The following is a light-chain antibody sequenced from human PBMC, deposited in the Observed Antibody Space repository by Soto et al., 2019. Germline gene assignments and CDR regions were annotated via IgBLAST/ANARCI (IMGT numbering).Light chain of an antibody. V-gene: IGKV3D-20*02. CDR1: QSVSSSY. J-gene: IGKJ5*01. Sequence: EIVLTQSPGTLSLSPGERATLSCRASQSVSSSYLAWYQQKPGQAPRLLIYDASNRATGIPARFSGSGSGTDFTLTISSLEPEDFAVYYCQQQEAFGQGTRLEIK. CDR3: QQQEA. CDR2: DAS.